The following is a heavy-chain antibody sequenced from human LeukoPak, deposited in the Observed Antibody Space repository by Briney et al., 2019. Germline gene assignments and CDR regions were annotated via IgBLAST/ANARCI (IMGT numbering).Heavy chain of an antibody. Sequence: GGSLRLSCAASGFTFSSYSMNWVRQAPGKGLEWVSSISSSSSYIYYADSVKGRFTISRDNAKNSLYLQMNSLRAEDAAVYYCARDAEMATIATRFDYWGQGTLVTVSS. CDR2: ISSSSSYI. CDR3: ARDAEMATIATRFDY. D-gene: IGHD5-24*01. J-gene: IGHJ4*02. CDR1: GFTFSSYS. V-gene: IGHV3-21*01.